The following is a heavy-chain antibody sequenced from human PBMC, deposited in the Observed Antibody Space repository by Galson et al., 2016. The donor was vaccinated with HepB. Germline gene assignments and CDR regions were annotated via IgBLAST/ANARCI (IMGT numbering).Heavy chain of an antibody. CDR2: IHPSDSYT. Sequence: QSGAEVKKPGESLRISCKGSGYSFTNYWISWVRQMPGKGLEWMGRIHPSDSYTRYSPSFQGHVTISTDKSISTAYLQWSSLKASDTAMYYCARHVKVGTVMRWGNVDDWGQGTLVTVSS. D-gene: IGHD2-21*02. CDR3: ARHVKVGTVMRWGNVDD. J-gene: IGHJ4*02. V-gene: IGHV5-10-1*01. CDR1: GYSFTNYW.